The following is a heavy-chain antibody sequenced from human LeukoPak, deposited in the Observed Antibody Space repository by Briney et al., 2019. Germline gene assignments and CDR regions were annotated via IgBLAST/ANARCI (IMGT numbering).Heavy chain of an antibody. CDR3: ARDEASSAPEWELLFGY. CDR2: ISYDGSNK. Sequence: GRSPRLSCAASGFTFCSFAMRWVRQAPGEGLEWVAVISYDGSNKYYADSVKGRFTSSRDNSKNTLYLQMNSLRAEDTAVYYCARDEASSAPEWELLFGYWGQGTLVTVSS. J-gene: IGHJ4*02. V-gene: IGHV3-30-3*01. D-gene: IGHD1-26*01. CDR1: GFTFCSFA.